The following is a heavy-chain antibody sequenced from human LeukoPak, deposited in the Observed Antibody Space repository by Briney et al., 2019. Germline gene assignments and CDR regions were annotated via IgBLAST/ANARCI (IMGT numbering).Heavy chain of an antibody. CDR2: INHSGST. Sequence: SETLSLTCAVYGGSFSGYYWSWIRQPPGKGLEWIGEINHSGSTNYNPSLKSRVTISVDTSKNQFSLKLSSVTAADTAVHYCARVVRSSKYDILTGYYNRDYYYYMDVWGKGTTVTVSS. V-gene: IGHV4-34*01. CDR3: ARVVRSSKYDILTGYYNRDYYYYMDV. J-gene: IGHJ6*03. CDR1: GGSFSGYY. D-gene: IGHD3-9*01.